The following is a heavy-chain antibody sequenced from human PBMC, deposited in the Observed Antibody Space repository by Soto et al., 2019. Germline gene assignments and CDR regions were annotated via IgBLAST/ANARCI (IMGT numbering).Heavy chain of an antibody. D-gene: IGHD1-26*01. Sequence: ASVKVSCKASGYTFTVYYMHWVRQAPGQELEWMGWINPKSGGTMYPQKFQGRVTMTWDTSISTAYMALTRLRSDDTAVYYCARDLAKGGGSAGFDYWGQGTLVTVSS. CDR3: ARDLAKGGGSAGFDY. CDR2: INPKSGGT. V-gene: IGHV1-2*02. J-gene: IGHJ4*02. CDR1: GYTFTVYY.